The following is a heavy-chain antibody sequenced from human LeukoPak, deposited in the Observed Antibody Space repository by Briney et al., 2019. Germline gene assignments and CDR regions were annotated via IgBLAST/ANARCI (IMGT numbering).Heavy chain of an antibody. J-gene: IGHJ6*03. CDR2: MNPNSGNT. Sequence: PVASVKVSCKASGYTFTSYDINWVRQATGQGLEWMGWMNPNSGNTGNAQKFQGRVTMTRNTSISTAYMELSSLRSEDTAVYYCARGGAVAGYYYSYYMDVWGKGTTVTVSS. CDR3: ARGGAVAGYYYSYYMDV. D-gene: IGHD6-19*01. CDR1: GYTFTSYD. V-gene: IGHV1-8*01.